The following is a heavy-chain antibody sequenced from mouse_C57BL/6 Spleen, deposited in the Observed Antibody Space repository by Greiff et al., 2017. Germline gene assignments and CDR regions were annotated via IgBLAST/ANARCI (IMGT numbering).Heavy chain of an antibody. Sequence: QVQLQQPGAELVRPGSSVKLSCKASGYTFTSYWMHWVKQRPIQGLEWIGNIDPSDSETHYNQKFKDKATLTVDKSSSTAYMQLSSLTSEDSAVYYCARERVYDGYYYWYFDVWGTGTTVTVSS. V-gene: IGHV1-52*01. CDR3: ARERVYDGYYYWYFDV. D-gene: IGHD2-3*01. J-gene: IGHJ1*03. CDR2: IDPSDSET. CDR1: GYTFTSYW.